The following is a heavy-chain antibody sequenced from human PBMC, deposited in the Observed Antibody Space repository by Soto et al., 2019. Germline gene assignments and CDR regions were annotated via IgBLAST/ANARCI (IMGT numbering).Heavy chain of an antibody. CDR2: ISYDGSNR. V-gene: IGHV3-30*03. Sequence: GSLRLSCAASVFTFSSYGMHWVRQAPGKGLEWVAVISYDGSNRYYGDSVKGRFTISRDNSKNTLYLQMNSLRAEDTAVYYCASTWSGYYYFDSWGQGTLVTVSS. J-gene: IGHJ4*02. CDR1: VFTFSSYG. CDR3: ASTWSGYYYFDS. D-gene: IGHD3-3*01.